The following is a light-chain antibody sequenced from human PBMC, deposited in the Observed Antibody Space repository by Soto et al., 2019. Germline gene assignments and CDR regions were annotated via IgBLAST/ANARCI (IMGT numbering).Light chain of an antibody. V-gene: IGKV1-39*01. CDR1: QSISRY. J-gene: IGKJ4*01. CDR3: QQSYSTPQVT. Sequence: DIQMTQSPSSLSASVGERVTITCRASQSISRYLNWYQQKPGKAPKLLIYAASSLQSGVPSRFSGSGSGTDFTLTISSLQPEDFATYYCQQSYSTPQVTFGGGTKVEIK. CDR2: AAS.